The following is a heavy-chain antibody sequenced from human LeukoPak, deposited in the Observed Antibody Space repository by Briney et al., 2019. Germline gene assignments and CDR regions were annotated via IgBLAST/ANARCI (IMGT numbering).Heavy chain of an antibody. CDR3: ARDVSGYYLNWFDP. V-gene: IGHV4-59*11. Sequence: PSETLSLTCTVSGGSISSHYWSWIRQPPGKGLEWIGYIYYSGSTNYNPSLKSRVTISVDTSKNQFSLKLSSVTAADTAVYYCARDVSGYYLNWFDPWGQGTLVTVSS. CDR2: IYYSGST. CDR1: GGSISSHY. J-gene: IGHJ5*02. D-gene: IGHD3-22*01.